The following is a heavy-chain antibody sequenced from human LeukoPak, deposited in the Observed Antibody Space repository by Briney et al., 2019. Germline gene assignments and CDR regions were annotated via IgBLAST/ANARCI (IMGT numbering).Heavy chain of an antibody. CDR1: GYTFINYG. CDR3: ARGGSNWNYRYYFDY. D-gene: IGHD1-7*01. V-gene: IGHV1-18*01. Sequence: GASVKVSCKASGYTFINYGINWVRRAPGQGLEWLGWISAYSGSTNYAQKLQDRVTMTTDTSTSTAYMELRSLRSDDTAVYFCARGGSNWNYRYYFDYWGQGTLVTVSS. CDR2: ISAYSGST. J-gene: IGHJ4*02.